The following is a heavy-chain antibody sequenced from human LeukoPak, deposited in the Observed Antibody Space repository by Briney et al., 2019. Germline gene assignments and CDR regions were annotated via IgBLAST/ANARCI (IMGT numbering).Heavy chain of an antibody. J-gene: IGHJ6*02. CDR3: ARLSTVRGVADYCYGMDV. CDR2: INHSGST. Sequence: PSETLSLTCAVYGGSFSGYYWSWIRQPPGKGLEWIGEINHSGSTNYNPSLKSRVTISVDTSKNQFSLKLSSVTAADTAVYYCARLSTVRGVADYCYGMDVWGQGTTVTVSS. D-gene: IGHD3-10*01. CDR1: GGSFSGYY. V-gene: IGHV4-34*01.